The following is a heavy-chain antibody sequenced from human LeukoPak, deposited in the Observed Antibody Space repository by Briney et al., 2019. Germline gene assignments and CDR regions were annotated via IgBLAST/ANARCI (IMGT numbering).Heavy chain of an antibody. J-gene: IGHJ4*02. D-gene: IGHD4-23*01. V-gene: IGHV3-48*03. Sequence: PGGSLRLSCAASGFTFSSYEMNWVRQAPGKGLEWVSYISSSGSTIYYADSVKGRFTISRDNAKNSLYLQMNSLRAEDTAVYYCARGLYGGNNLYYFDYWGQGTLVTVSS. CDR1: GFTFSSYE. CDR3: ARGLYGGNNLYYFDY. CDR2: ISSSGSTI.